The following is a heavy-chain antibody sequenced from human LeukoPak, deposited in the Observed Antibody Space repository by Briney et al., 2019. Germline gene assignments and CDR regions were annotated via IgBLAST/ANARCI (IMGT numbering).Heavy chain of an antibody. Sequence: ASVNVSCKASGYTFTGYYMRWVRQAPGQGLEWMGWINPNSGGTNYAQKFQGWVTMTRDTSISTAYMELSRLRSDDTAVYYCARGVIAALVNWFDPWGQGTLVTVSS. D-gene: IGHD2-15*01. CDR2: INPNSGGT. CDR3: ARGVIAALVNWFDP. CDR1: GYTFTGYY. V-gene: IGHV1-2*04. J-gene: IGHJ5*02.